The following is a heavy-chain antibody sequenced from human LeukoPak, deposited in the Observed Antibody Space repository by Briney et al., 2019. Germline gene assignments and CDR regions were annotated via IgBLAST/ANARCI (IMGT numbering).Heavy chain of an antibody. V-gene: IGHV1-2*02. CDR3: ARSMIVVVNIPPFDY. CDR2: INPNSGGT. CDR1: GYTFTGYY. Sequence: ASVKVSCKASGYTFTGYYMHWVRQAPGQGLEWMGWINPNSGGTNYAQKFQGRVTMTRDTSISTAYMELSRLRSDDTAVYYCARSMIVVVNIPPFDYWGQGTLVTVSS. D-gene: IGHD3-22*01. J-gene: IGHJ4*02.